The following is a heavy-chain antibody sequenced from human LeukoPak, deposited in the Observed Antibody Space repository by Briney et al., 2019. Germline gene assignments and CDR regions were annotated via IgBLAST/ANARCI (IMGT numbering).Heavy chain of an antibody. CDR1: GGSISSYY. J-gene: IGHJ6*02. Sequence: TSETLSLTCTVSGGSISSYYWSWIRQPPGKGLEWIGYIYYSGSTNYNPSLKSRVTISVDTSKNQSSLKLSSVTAADTAVYYCARVIAAPIYYYYGMDVWGQGTTVTVSS. D-gene: IGHD6-13*01. CDR2: IYYSGST. V-gene: IGHV4-59*08. CDR3: ARVIAAPIYYYYGMDV.